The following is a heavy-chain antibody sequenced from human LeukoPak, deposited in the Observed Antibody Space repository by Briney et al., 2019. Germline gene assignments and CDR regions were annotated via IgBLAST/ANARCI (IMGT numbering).Heavy chain of an antibody. V-gene: IGHV3-7*01. Sequence: GGSLRLSCAASGFTFSDYWMNWVRQAPGKGLEWVANIDQDGGGKYYLDSVKGRFTISRDNTKNSLYLQINSLRAEDTAVYYCARGDWAPFDYWGQGSLLTVSS. CDR1: GFTFSDYW. J-gene: IGHJ4*02. CDR2: IDQDGGGK. CDR3: ARGDWAPFDY. D-gene: IGHD2-21*02.